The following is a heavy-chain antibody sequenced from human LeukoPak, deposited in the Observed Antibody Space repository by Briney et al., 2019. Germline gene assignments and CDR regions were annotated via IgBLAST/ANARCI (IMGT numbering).Heavy chain of an antibody. CDR1: GFTISSYE. CDR2: ITSSGDTI. J-gene: IGHJ4*02. Sequence: GGSLRLSCTASGFTISSYEMNWVRQAPGKGLEWVSYITSSGDTIYYADSVKGRFTISRDNAKNSLYLQMNSLRAEDTAVYYCARWRSAFDYWGQGTLVTVSS. D-gene: IGHD2-15*01. CDR3: ARWRSAFDY. V-gene: IGHV3-48*03.